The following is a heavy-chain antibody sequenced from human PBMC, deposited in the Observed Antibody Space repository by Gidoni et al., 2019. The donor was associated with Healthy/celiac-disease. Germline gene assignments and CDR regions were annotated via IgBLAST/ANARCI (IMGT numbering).Heavy chain of an antibody. D-gene: IGHD3-10*01. J-gene: IGHJ4*02. CDR2: IRRSGGRT. CDR1: GFTFSSYA. CDR3: AKYRVYGSGKSGDY. Sequence: EVQLLESGGGLVQPGGSLRLSCAASGFTFSSYAMSWVRKAPGKGLEWVSAIRRSGGRTYYADSVKGRFTISSDNSKNTLYLQMNSLRAEDTAVYYCAKYRVYGSGKSGDYWGQGTLVTVSS. V-gene: IGHV3-23*01.